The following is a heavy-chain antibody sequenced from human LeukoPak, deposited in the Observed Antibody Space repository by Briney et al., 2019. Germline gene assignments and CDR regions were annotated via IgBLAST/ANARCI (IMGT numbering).Heavy chain of an antibody. CDR1: GFTFSSYE. CDR3: ARDQGLGTFDI. J-gene: IGHJ3*02. Sequence: GGSLRLSCAASGFTFSSYEMNWVRQAPGKGLEWVSYISSSGSTIYYADSVKGRFTISRDNAKNSLYLQMNSLRAEDTGVYYCARDQGLGTFDIWGQGTMVTVSS. V-gene: IGHV3-48*03. CDR2: ISSSGSTI.